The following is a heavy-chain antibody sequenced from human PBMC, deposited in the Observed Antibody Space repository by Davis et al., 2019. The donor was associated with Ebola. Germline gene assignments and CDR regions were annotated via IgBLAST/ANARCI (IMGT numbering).Heavy chain of an antibody. D-gene: IGHD6-13*01. V-gene: IGHV3-30*01. Sequence: SAKGRFTISRDNSKNTLYLQMNSLRAEDTAVYYCARGSRRYSSTLRINWFDPWGQGTLVTVSS. CDR3: ARGSRRYSSTLRINWFDP. J-gene: IGHJ5*02.